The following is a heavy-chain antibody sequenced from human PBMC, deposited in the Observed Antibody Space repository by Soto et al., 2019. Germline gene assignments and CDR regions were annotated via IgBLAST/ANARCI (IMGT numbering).Heavy chain of an antibody. J-gene: IGHJ4*02. CDR2: IAPMLRTP. Sequence: QVQLVQSGAEVKKPGSSVKVSCKASGGSFSDYAINWVRQAPGPGLEWMGGIAPMLRTPNYARKFQGRVTITADESTSTVSMELTSLTSDDTAVYYCVRGLGGSYFPFDYWGQGTLVTVSS. CDR3: VRGLGGSYFPFDY. CDR1: GGSFSDYA. D-gene: IGHD1-26*01. V-gene: IGHV1-69*11.